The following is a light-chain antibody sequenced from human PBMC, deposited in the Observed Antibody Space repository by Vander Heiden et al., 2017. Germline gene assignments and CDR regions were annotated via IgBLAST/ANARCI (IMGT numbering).Light chain of an antibody. CDR2: LGS. CDR3: MQALQTPHT. J-gene: IGKJ3*01. CDR1: PSLLHSNGYNY. V-gene: IGKV2-28*01. Sequence: DIVVTQSPLSLPVTRREPAHISCTYSPSLLHSNGYNYLDWYLQKAGQSPQLLIYLGSYRASGVPGRFSGSGSGTDFTMKISRVEAEDVGVYYCMQALQTPHTFGHGTKVDIK.